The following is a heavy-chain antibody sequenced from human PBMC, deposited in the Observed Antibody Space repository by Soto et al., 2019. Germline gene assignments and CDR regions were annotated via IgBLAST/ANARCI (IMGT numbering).Heavy chain of an antibody. D-gene: IGHD2-15*01. V-gene: IGHV1-46*01. CDR2: INPNGGST. J-gene: IGHJ4*02. Sequence: QVQLVQSGAEVKRPGASVKVSCKASGYTFTTYYMHWVRQAPGQGLEWLGIINPNGGSTTYAQKCQGRVTMTRDTSTSTVYLELSSLRSEYTAVYYCARAGYCSGGTCFHGNCDYWGQGTLVTVSA. CDR3: ARAGYCSGGTCFHGNCDY. CDR1: GYTFTTYY.